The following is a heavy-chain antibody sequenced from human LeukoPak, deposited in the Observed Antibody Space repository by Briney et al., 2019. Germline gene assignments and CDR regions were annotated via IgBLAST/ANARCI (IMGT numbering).Heavy chain of an antibody. J-gene: IGHJ4*02. V-gene: IGHV4-4*07. Sequence: SETLSLTCTVSGGSISGYYWSWIRQPAVKGLEWIGRIYTSGNTNYTPSLKSRVTMSVDTSKNQFSLKLSSVTAADTAVYYCARDRSYDTRIVDFWGQGTLVTVSS. CDR1: GGSISGYY. CDR3: ARDRSYDTRIVDF. D-gene: IGHD3-22*01. CDR2: IYTSGNT.